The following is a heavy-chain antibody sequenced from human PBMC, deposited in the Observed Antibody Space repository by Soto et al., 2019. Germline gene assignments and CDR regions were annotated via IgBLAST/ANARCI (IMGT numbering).Heavy chain of an antibody. CDR3: ARDMTRGYCGGDCERDVLYGMDV. D-gene: IGHD2-21*02. CDR2: INPSGGST. Sequence: ASVKVSCKASGYTFTSYYMHWVRQAPGQGLEWMGIINPSGGSTSYAQKFQGRVTMTRDTSTSTVYMELSSLRSEDTAVYYCARDMTRGYCGGDCERDVLYGMDVWG. J-gene: IGHJ6*02. CDR1: GYTFTSYY. V-gene: IGHV1-46*01.